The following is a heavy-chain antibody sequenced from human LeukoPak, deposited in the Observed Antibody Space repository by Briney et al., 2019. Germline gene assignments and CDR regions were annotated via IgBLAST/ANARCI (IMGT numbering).Heavy chain of an antibody. V-gene: IGHV4-59*01. CDR3: ARQGNDFWSFDI. J-gene: IGHJ3*02. CDR2: IYYSGST. D-gene: IGHD3-3*01. Sequence: SETLSLTCTVSGGSISSYYWSWIRQPPGKGLEWIGYIYYSGSTNYNPSHKSRVTISVDTSKNQFSLKLSSVTAADTAVYYCARQGNDFWSFDIWGQGTMVTVSS. CDR1: GGSISSYY.